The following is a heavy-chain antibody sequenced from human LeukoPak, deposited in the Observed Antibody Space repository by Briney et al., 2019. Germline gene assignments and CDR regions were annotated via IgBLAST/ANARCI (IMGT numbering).Heavy chain of an antibody. J-gene: IGHJ4*02. V-gene: IGHV4-4*07. CDR2: ISTSGSP. CDR3: ARSLFGGVVVYDY. D-gene: IGHD3-16*02. Sequence: SETLSLTCTVSGDSISNYYWNWIRQPAGKRLEWIGRISTSGSPNYNPSLKSRITMSLDTSKNQFSLKLNSVTAADTAVYSCARSLFGGVVVYDYWGLGTLVTVSS. CDR1: GDSISNYY.